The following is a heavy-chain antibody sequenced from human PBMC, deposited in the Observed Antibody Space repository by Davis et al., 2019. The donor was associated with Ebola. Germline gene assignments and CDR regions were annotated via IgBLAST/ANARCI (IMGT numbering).Heavy chain of an antibody. V-gene: IGHV5-51*01. CDR2: IYPGDSDT. CDR3: ARRGGWSGAFLDY. CDR1: GYSFTGYW. J-gene: IGHJ4*02. Sequence: GESLKISCKGSGYSFTGYWISWVRQMPGKGLEWMGIIYPGDSDTRYSPSFQGQVTISADKSISTAYLQWSSLKASDTAMYYCARRGGWSGAFLDYWGQGTLVTVSS. D-gene: IGHD3-3*02.